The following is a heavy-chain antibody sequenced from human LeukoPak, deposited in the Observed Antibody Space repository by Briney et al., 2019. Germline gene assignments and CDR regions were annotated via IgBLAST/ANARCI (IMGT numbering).Heavy chain of an antibody. V-gene: IGHV3-23*01. CDR2: IRGSGGST. CDR1: GFAFSNYA. Sequence: GGSLRLSCATSGFAFSNYAMGWVRQAPGKGLEWVSAIRGSGGSTYYADSVKGRFTISRDNSKNTLSLQMNSLSAEDTAVYYCAKDRDSSGWYVYWGQGTLVTVSS. J-gene: IGHJ4*02. D-gene: IGHD6-19*01. CDR3: AKDRDSSGWYVY.